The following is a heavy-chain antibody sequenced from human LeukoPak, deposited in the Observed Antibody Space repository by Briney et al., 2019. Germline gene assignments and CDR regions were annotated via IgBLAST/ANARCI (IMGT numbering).Heavy chain of an antibody. J-gene: IGHJ3*02. V-gene: IGHV3-49*04. D-gene: IGHD4-11*01. CDR3: TMGPDYSKGQPLDAFDI. CDR2: IRSKAYGGTT. Sequence: GGSLRLSCTASGFTFGDYAMSWVRQAPGKGLEWVGFIRSKAYGGTTEYAASVKGRFTISRDDSKSIAYLQMNSLKTEDTAVYYCTMGPDYSKGQPLDAFDIWGQGTMVTVSS. CDR1: GFTFGDYA.